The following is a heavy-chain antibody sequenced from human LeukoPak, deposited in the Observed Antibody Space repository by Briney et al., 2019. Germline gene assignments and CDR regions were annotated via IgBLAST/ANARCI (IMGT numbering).Heavy chain of an antibody. J-gene: IGHJ4*02. D-gene: IGHD1-26*01. CDR3: AKDKTSGTYFDY. V-gene: IGHV3-23*01. CDR1: GFTFSNYD. CDR2: VSGSGGST. Sequence: TGGSLRLSCAASGFTFSNYDMSWVRQAPGKGLEWASAVSGSGGSTYYADSVKGRFTVSRDNSKNTLYLQMNSLRAEDTAVYHCAKDKTSGTYFDYWGQGAPVTVSS.